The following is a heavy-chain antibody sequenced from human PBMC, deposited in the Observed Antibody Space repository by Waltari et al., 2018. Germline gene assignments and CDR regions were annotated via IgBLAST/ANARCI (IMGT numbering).Heavy chain of an antibody. J-gene: IGHJ4*02. V-gene: IGHV4-39*01. CDR1: GGSIDSGSSY. CDR3: ARRADYGLDFDS. Sequence: KTLSLPCTVSGGSIDSGSSYWGWIRQAPGQGLEWIGNIYHSGRTYDTPSLGSRVNTSVETSNNQFSLLVKSVTAADTALYYCARRADYGLDFDSWGQGTLVAVSS. D-gene: IGHD4-17*01. CDR2: IYHSGRT.